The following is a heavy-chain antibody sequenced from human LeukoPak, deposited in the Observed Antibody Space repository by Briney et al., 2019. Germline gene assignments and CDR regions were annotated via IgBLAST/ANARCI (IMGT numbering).Heavy chain of an antibody. D-gene: IGHD3-16*01. V-gene: IGHV1-8*03. Sequence: GASVKVSCKASGYTFTGCYMHWVRQAPGQGLEWVGWMSPNSGNTVYAQKFQGRVTITRNISISTVYLELSSLRSEDTAVYYCARNFGGLGYWGQGTLVTVSS. CDR3: ARNFGGLGY. CDR2: MSPNSGNT. CDR1: GYTFTGCY. J-gene: IGHJ4*02.